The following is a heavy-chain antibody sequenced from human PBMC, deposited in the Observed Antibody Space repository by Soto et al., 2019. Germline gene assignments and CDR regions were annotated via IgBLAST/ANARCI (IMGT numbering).Heavy chain of an antibody. Sequence: PSETLSLTCTVSGGSISSSSYYWGWIRQPPGKGLEWIGSIYYSGSTYYNPSLKSRVTISVDTSKNQFSLKLSSVTAADTAVYYCARLWLYYGSGSYWFDPWGQGTLVTVSS. D-gene: IGHD3-10*01. CDR3: ARLWLYYGSGSYWFDP. CDR1: GGSISSSSYY. CDR2: IYYSGST. J-gene: IGHJ5*02. V-gene: IGHV4-39*01.